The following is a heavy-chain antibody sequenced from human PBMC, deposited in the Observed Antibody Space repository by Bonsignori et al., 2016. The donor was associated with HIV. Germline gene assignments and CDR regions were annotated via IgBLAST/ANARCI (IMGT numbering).Heavy chain of an antibody. D-gene: IGHD5-12*01. CDR2: ISSSSSYI. V-gene: IGHV3-21*01. J-gene: IGHJ6*03. CDR3: ARPYSGYDLGTGYYYYMDV. Sequence: WIRQPPGKGLEWVSSISSSSSYIYYADSVKGRFTISRDNAKNSLYLQMNSLRAEDTAVYYCARPYSGYDLGTGYYYYMDVWGKGTTVTVSS.